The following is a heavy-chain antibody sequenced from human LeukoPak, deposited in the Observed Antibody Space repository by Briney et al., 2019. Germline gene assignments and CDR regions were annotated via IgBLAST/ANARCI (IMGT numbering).Heavy chain of an antibody. CDR2: IYYSGST. CDR3: GGGKSDSSGYSHDY. CDR1: GGSISSGGYY. V-gene: IGHV4-31*03. J-gene: IGHJ4*02. Sequence: PSETLSLTCTVSGGSISSGGYYWSWIRQHPGKGLEWIGYIYYSGSTYYNPSLKSRVTISVDTSKNQFSLKLSSVTAADTAVYYCGGGKSDSSGYSHDYWGQGTLVTVSS. D-gene: IGHD3-22*01.